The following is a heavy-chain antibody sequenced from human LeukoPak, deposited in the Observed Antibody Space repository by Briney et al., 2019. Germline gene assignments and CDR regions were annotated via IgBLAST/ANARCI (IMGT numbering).Heavy chain of an antibody. CDR3: AKGDGSGSYYTNSDY. D-gene: IGHD3-10*01. CDR1: GFTSSSYA. V-gene: IGHV3-23*01. Sequence: GGSLRLSCAASGFTSSSYAMSWVRQAPGKGLEWVSAISGGGGSTYYADSVKGRFTISRDNSKNTLYLQMNSLRAEDTAVYYCAKGDGSGSYYTNSDYWGQGTLVTASS. CDR2: ISGGGGST. J-gene: IGHJ4*02.